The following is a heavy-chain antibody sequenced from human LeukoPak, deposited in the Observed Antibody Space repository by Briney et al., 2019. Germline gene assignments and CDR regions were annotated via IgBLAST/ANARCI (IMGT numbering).Heavy chain of an antibody. D-gene: IGHD5-24*01. V-gene: IGHV4-61*02. CDR3: ARDGYNFVFDY. Sequence: SETLSLTCTVSGGSISSGSYYWSWIRQPAGKGLEWIGRIYTSGSTNYNPSLKSRVTISVDTSKNQFSLKLSSVTAADTAVYYCARDGYNFVFDYWGQGTLVTVSS. CDR1: GGSISSGSYY. CDR2: IYTSGST. J-gene: IGHJ4*02.